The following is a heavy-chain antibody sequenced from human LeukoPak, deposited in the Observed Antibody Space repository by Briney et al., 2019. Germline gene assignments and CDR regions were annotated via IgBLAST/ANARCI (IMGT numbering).Heavy chain of an antibody. CDR1: GGSISSYY. CDR3: ARDAYDSSGLLRFLWFDP. CDR2: IYTSGST. J-gene: IGHJ5*02. D-gene: IGHD3-22*01. Sequence: SETLSLTCTVSGGSISSYYLSWIRQPAGKGLEWIGRIYTSGSTNYNPSLKSRVTMSVDTSKNQFSLKLSSVTAADTAVYYGARDAYDSSGLLRFLWFDPWGQGTLVTVSS. V-gene: IGHV4-4*07.